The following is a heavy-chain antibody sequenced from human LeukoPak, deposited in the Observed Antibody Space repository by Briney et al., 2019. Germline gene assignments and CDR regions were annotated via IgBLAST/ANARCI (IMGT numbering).Heavy chain of an antibody. CDR3: AKAYSSSWGGFYFDY. Sequence: GGSLRLSYAASGFTFSSYAMSWVRQAPGKGLEWVSAISGSGGSTYYADSVKGRFTISRDNSKNTLYLQMNSLRAEDTAVYYCAKAYSSSWGGFYFDYWGQGTLVTVSS. D-gene: IGHD6-13*01. CDR2: ISGSGGST. J-gene: IGHJ4*02. CDR1: GFTFSSYA. V-gene: IGHV3-23*01.